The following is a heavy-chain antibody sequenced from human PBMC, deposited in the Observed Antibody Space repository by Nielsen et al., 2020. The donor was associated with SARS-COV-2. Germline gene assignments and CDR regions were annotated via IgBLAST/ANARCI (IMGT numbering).Heavy chain of an antibody. J-gene: IGHJ4*02. D-gene: IGHD2/OR15-2a*01. CDR1: GFTFSAYA. V-gene: IGHV3-15*01. CDR2: IKSKTDGGTT. CDR3: TTVWEKTSTFGL. Sequence: GESLKISCTASGFTFSAYAMSWVRQAPGKGLEWVGRIKSKTDGGTTDYAAPVKGRFTISRDDSKNTLYLQMNSLKTEDTAVYYCTTVWEKTSTFGLWGQGTLVTVSS.